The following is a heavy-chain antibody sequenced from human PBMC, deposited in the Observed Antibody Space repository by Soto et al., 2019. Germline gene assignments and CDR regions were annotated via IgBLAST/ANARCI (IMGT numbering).Heavy chain of an antibody. V-gene: IGHV3-15*07. CDR2: VKSKTDGGSS. D-gene: IGHD1-26*01. J-gene: IGHJ4*01. Sequence: GGSLRLSCAASGFPFSNAWINWVRQVPGKGLEWVGRVKSKTDGGSSDYAAPVKGRFAVSRDDSKNIVYLQMNSLKIEDTGVYYCTTDSRTTLPEIRFDYWGHGTQVTVAS. CDR1: GFPFSNAW. CDR3: TTDSRTTLPEIRFDY.